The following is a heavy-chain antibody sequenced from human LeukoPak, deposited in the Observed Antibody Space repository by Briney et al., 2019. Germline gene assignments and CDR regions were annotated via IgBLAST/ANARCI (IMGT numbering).Heavy chain of an antibody. CDR3: ARVGYYDSSGYYYLYYYYGMDV. CDR1: GYTFTSYD. D-gene: IGHD3-22*01. V-gene: IGHV1-8*01. Sequence: ASLKVSCKASGYTFTSYDINWVRQATGQGLEWMGWMNPNNGNTGYAQKFQGRVTMTRNTSISTAYMELSSLRSEDTAVYYCARVGYYDSSGYYYLYYYYGMDVWGQGTTVTVSS. CDR2: MNPNNGNT. J-gene: IGHJ6*02.